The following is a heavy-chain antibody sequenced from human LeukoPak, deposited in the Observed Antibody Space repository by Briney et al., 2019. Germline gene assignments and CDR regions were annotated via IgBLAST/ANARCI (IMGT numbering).Heavy chain of an antibody. V-gene: IGHV3-74*01. J-gene: IGHJ5*02. Sequence: PGGSLRLSCAASGFTFSSYWMHWVRHAPGKGLVWVSRINTDGNSRSYADSVKGRFTISRDNAKNTLFLQMNSLRAEDTAVYYCARGETADDHWGQGTLVTVSS. CDR3: ARGETADDH. CDR1: GFTFSSYW. CDR2: INTDGNSR. D-gene: IGHD5-18*01.